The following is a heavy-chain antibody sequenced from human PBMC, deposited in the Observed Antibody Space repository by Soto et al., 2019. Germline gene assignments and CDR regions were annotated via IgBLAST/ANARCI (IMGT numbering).Heavy chain of an antibody. J-gene: IGHJ4*02. CDR3: AKDRSQIAVAGNFDY. CDR2: ISGSGAST. CDR1: GFTFSVYA. D-gene: IGHD6-19*01. Sequence: GGSLRLSCAASGFTFSVYAMSWVRQAPGKGLEWVSVISGSGASTYYADSVKGRFTISRDNSKNTLYLQMNSLRAEDTAVYYYAKDRSQIAVAGNFDYWGQGTLVTVSS. V-gene: IGHV3-23*01.